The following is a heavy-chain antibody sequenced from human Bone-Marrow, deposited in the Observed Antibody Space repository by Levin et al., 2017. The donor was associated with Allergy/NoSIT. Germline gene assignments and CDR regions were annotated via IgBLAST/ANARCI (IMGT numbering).Heavy chain of an antibody. CDR3: ARDAGDCSGGICPPWNGFDI. J-gene: IGHJ3*02. V-gene: IGHV4-31*03. D-gene: IGHD2-8*02. CDR1: GGSITIGGYY. CDR2: ISYSGST. Sequence: NPSETLSLTCTVSGGSITIGGYYWNWIRQHPGKGLEWIGYISYSGSTYYNPSLKSRVTFSLDTSKSHFSLRLSSVTAADTAIYYCARDAGDCSGGICPPWNGFDIWGQGTMVTVSS.